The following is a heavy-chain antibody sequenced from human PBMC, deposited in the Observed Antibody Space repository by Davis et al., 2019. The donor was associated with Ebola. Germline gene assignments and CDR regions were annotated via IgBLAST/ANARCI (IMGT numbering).Heavy chain of an antibody. J-gene: IGHJ4*02. Sequence: MPSETLSLTCTVSGGSISSYYWSWIRQPPGKGLEWIGYIYYSGSTNYNPSLKGRVTISADTSKNQLSLKLSSVTAADTAVYYCASLSRITMIVADYWGQGTLVTVSS. CDR1: GGSISSYY. V-gene: IGHV4-59*12. CDR2: IYYSGST. CDR3: ASLSRITMIVADY. D-gene: IGHD3-22*01.